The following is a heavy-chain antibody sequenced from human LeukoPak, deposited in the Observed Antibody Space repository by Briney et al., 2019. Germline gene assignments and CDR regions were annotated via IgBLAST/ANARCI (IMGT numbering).Heavy chain of an antibody. CDR3: ARGPLGRNGDYFDY. V-gene: IGHV1-3*01. D-gene: IGHD7-27*01. CDR1: GYTFTGYA. J-gene: IGHJ4*02. Sequence: VASVSVSCKASGYTFTGYAIQWVRQAPGQRLEWMGWINAGNGNTKYSQKFQGRVTITRDTSANTVYMELSSLRSEDTAVYYCARGPLGRNGDYFDYWGQGTLVTVSS. CDR2: INAGNGNT.